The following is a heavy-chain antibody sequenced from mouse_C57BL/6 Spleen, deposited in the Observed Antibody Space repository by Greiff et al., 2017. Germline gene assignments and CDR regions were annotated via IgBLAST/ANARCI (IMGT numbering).Heavy chain of an antibody. CDR2: INPNNGGT. V-gene: IGHV1-26*01. CDR1: GYTFTDYY. CDR3: ARTLLMGDY. J-gene: IGHJ2*01. D-gene: IGHD2-1*01. Sequence: EVQLQQSGPELVKPGASVKISCKASGYTFTDYYMNWVKQSHGKSLEWIGDINPNNGGTSYNQKFKGKATLTVDKSSSTAYMELRSLTSEDSAVYYCARTLLMGDYWGQGTTLTVSS.